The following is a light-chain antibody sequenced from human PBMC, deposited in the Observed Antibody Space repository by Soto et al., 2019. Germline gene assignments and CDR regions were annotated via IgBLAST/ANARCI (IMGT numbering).Light chain of an antibody. V-gene: IGKV3-15*01. CDR2: NTS. Sequence: EIVMTQSPATLSVSPGERAMLSCRASQSVTSSLAWYQQKPGQSPRLLIYNTSTRATGLPARFSGSGSGTEFTLTISSLKSEDFAVYYCQQYNNWPRTFGQGTKVEIK. CDR1: QSVTSS. J-gene: IGKJ1*01. CDR3: QQYNNWPRT.